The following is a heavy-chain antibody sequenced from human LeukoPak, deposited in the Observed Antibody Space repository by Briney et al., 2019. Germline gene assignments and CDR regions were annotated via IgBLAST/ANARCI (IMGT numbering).Heavy chain of an antibody. CDR1: GFTFSSYA. CDR2: ITGSGDST. D-gene: IGHD6-19*01. Sequence: GGSLRLSCAASGFTFSSYAMSWVRQTPGKGLEWVSVITGSGDSTSYADSVKGRFTISRDNSKNTLYLQMNSLRVEDTAVYYCVLAVAGRKGTFDYWGQGTLVTVSS. V-gene: IGHV3-23*01. CDR3: VLAVAGRKGTFDY. J-gene: IGHJ4*02.